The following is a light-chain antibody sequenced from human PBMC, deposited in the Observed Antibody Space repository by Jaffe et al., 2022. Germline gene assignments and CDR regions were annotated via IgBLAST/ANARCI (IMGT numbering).Light chain of an antibody. CDR1: QIVSSNY. Sequence: DIVLTQSPGTLSLSPGERATLSCRASQIVSSNYLAWYQQKPGQAPRLLISGASRRAAGIPDRFSGSGSGTDFTLTISRLEPEDFAVYYCQQYGNSPQTFGPGTKVDIK. J-gene: IGKJ3*01. V-gene: IGKV3-20*01. CDR2: GAS. CDR3: QQYGNSPQT.